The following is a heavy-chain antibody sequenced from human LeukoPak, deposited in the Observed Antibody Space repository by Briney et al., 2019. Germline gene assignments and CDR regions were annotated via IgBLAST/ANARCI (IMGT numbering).Heavy chain of an antibody. CDR2: IKQDGSEK. Sequence: PGGSLRLSCAASGFTFSSYWMSWVRQAPGKGLEWVANIKQDGSEKYYVDSVKGRFTISRDNAKNSLYLQMNSLRAEDTAVYYCAKHPGDFTGIVNYYYMDVWGKGTTVTVSS. J-gene: IGHJ6*03. V-gene: IGHV3-7*01. CDR1: GFTFSSYW. CDR3: AKHPGDFTGIVNYYYMDV. D-gene: IGHD1-26*01.